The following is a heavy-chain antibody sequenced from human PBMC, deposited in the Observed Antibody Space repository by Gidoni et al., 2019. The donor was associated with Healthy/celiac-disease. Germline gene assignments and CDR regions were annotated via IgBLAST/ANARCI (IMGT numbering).Heavy chain of an antibody. CDR1: GFTVSSTY. V-gene: IGHV3-66*02. Sequence: EVQLVESGGGLVQPGGSLRLSCAASGFTVSSTYMSWVRQAPGKGLEWFSVIYSGDSTYYAASVQGRFTISRDNSKNTLYLQMNSLRAEDTAVYYCASPGDHKAFDIWGQGTMVTVSS. CDR3: ASPGDHKAFDI. CDR2: IYSGDST. D-gene: IGHD4-17*01. J-gene: IGHJ3*02.